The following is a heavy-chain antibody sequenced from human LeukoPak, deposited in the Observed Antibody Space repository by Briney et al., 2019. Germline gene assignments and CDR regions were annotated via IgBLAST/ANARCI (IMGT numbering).Heavy chain of an antibody. J-gene: IGHJ4*02. CDR2: ISYTGST. D-gene: IGHD3-22*01. CDR3: ARDRYYEPLDY. V-gene: IGHV4-39*07. Sequence: SETLSLTCTVSGDSISSRSYYWGWIRQPPGQGLEWVGHISYTGSTYYNPSLKSRVTISVDTSKNQFSLQLRSVTAADTAVYYCARDRYYEPLDYWGQGTLVTVST. CDR1: GDSISSRSYY.